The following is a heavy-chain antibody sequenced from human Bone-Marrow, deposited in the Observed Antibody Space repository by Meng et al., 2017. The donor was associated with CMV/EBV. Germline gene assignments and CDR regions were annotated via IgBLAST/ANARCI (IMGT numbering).Heavy chain of an antibody. CDR1: GFTVSSYY. V-gene: IGHV3-30*02. D-gene: IGHD3-16*01. J-gene: IGHJ6*02. Sequence: GESLKISCGASGFTVSSYYMSWVRQAPGKGLEWVSFIRKDGSDKYYADSVKGRFTISRDNSKNTLFMQMNSLRPEDSAVYYFAKDRGGSWGYGKDVWGQGTTVTVSS. CDR2: IRKDGSDK. CDR3: AKDRGGSWGYGKDV.